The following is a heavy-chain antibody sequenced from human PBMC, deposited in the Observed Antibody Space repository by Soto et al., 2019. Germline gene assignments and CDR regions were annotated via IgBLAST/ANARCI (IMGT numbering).Heavy chain of an antibody. CDR3: ARGGQWFGELLRYYYGMDV. D-gene: IGHD3-10*01. CDR2: IYYSGST. J-gene: IGHJ6*02. V-gene: IGHV4-31*03. CDR1: GGSISSGGYY. Sequence: SETLSLTCTVSGGSISSGGYYWSWIRQHPGKGLEWIGYIYYSGSTYYNPSLKSRVTISVDTSKNQFSLKLSSVTAADTAVYYCARGGQWFGELLRYYYGMDVWGQGTTVTVSS.